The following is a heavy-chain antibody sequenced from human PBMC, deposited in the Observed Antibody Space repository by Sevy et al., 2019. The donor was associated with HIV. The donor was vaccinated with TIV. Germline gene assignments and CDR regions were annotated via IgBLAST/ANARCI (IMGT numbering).Heavy chain of an antibody. D-gene: IGHD3-22*01. CDR1: GFTFNTHA. CDR3: AKALNPALESMIEVILRTLKGFDV. V-gene: IGHV3-23*01. Sequence: GGSLRLSCTASGFTFNTHAMTWVRQAPGKGLEWVSVISGPGLSTYYADSVKGRFTISRDNSQHTLYLHMNSLRVDDTATYYCAKALNPALESMIEVILRTLKGFDVWGQGTMVTVSS. CDR2: ISGPGLST. J-gene: IGHJ3*01.